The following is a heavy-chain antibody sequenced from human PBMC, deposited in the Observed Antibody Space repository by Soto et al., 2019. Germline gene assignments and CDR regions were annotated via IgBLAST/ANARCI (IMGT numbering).Heavy chain of an antibody. V-gene: IGHV4-34*01. CDR3: ARCPNYYYYGMDV. CDR1: GGSFSGYY. J-gene: IGHJ6*02. Sequence: PSETLSLTCAVYGGSFSGYYWSWIRQPPGKGLEWIGEINHSGSTNYDPSLKSRVTISVDTSKNQFSLKLSSVTAADTAVYYCARCPNYYYYGMDVWGQGTTVTVSS. CDR2: INHSGST.